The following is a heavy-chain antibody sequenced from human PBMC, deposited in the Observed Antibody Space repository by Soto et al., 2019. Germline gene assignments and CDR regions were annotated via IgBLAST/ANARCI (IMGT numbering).Heavy chain of an antibody. CDR3: ASSRYGYTFYDY. CDR1: GGSISSGDYY. V-gene: IGHV4-30-4*01. Sequence: SETLSLTCTVSGGSISSGDYYWSWIRQPPGKGLEWIGYIYYSGSTYYNPSLKSRLTISVDTSKTQFSLKLSSVTAADTAVYYCASSRYGYTFYDYWGQGTLVTVSS. D-gene: IGHD5-18*01. CDR2: IYYSGST. J-gene: IGHJ4*02.